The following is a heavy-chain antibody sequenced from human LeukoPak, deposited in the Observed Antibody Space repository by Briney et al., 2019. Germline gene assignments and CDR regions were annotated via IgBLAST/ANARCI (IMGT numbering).Heavy chain of an antibody. J-gene: IGHJ6*02. CDR1: GGSFSLFS. D-gene: IGHD1-26*01. CDR2: MYYSGNT. V-gene: IGHV4-34*01. CDR3: ARRKWELVDYGMDV. Sequence: SETLSLTCAVYGGSFSLFSCNWIRQPPGKGLEWIGSMYYSGNTYYNPSLKSRVTISVDTSKNQSSLKLSSVTAADTAVYYCARRKWELVDYGMDVWGQGTTVTVSS.